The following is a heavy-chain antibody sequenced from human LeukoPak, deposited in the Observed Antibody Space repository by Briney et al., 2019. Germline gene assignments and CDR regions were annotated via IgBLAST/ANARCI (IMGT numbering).Heavy chain of an antibody. J-gene: IGHJ4*02. CDR1: GYTFTSYY. D-gene: IGHD5-24*01. CDR2: INPSGGST. CDR3: AGDRRWLQVGIDY. Sequence: GASVKVSCKASGYTFTSYYMHWVRQAPGQGLEWMGIINPSGGSTSYAQKFQGRVTMTRDMSTSTVYMELSSLRSEDAAVYYCAGDRRWLQVGIDYWGQGTLVTVSS. V-gene: IGHV1-46*01.